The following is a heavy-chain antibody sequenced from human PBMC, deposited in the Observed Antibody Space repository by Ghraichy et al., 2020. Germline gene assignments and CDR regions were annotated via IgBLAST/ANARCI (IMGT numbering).Heavy chain of an antibody. CDR2: ISAYNGNT. D-gene: IGHD1-26*01. CDR1: GYTFTSYG. J-gene: IGHJ3*02. V-gene: IGHV1-18*01. CDR3: ARDVPSIVGATTDAFDI. Sequence: ASVKVSCKASGYTFTSYGISWVRQAPGQGLEWMGWISAYNGNTNYAQKLQGRVTMTTDTSTSTAYMELRSLSSDDTAVYYCARDVPSIVGATTDAFDIWGQGTMVTVSS.